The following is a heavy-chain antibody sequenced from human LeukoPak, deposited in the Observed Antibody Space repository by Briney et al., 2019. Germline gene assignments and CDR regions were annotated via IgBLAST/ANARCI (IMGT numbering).Heavy chain of an antibody. CDR1: GGSISSGGYS. D-gene: IGHD3-22*01. Sequence: PSETPSLTCAVSGGSISSGGYSWSWIRQPPGKGLEWIGYIYHSGSTYYNPSLKSRVTISVDRSKNQFSLKLSSVTAADTAVYYCARALLNYYDSSGYLTGHFDYWGQGTLVTVSS. J-gene: IGHJ4*02. V-gene: IGHV4-30-2*01. CDR2: IYHSGST. CDR3: ARALLNYYDSSGYLTGHFDY.